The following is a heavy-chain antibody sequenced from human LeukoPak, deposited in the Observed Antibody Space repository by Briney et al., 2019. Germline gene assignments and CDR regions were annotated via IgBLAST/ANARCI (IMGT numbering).Heavy chain of an antibody. J-gene: IGHJ4*02. CDR1: GYTFTSYG. Sequence: ASVKVSCKASGYTFTSYGISWVRQAPGQGLEWMGWISAYNGNTNYAQKLQGRVTMTTDTSTSTAYMELRSLRSDDTAVYYCARDGAEFPPQGLNYYDSSGYHYWGQGTLVTVSS. D-gene: IGHD3-22*01. CDR3: ARDGAEFPPQGLNYYDSSGYHY. CDR2: ISAYNGNT. V-gene: IGHV1-18*01.